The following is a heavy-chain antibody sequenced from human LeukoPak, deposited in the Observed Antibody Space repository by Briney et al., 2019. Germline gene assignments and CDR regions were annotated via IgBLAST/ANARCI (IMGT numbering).Heavy chain of an antibody. CDR1: GYTFTGYY. J-gene: IGHJ4*02. Sequence: ASVKVSCKASGYTFTGYYMHWVRRAPGQGLEWMGWINPNSGGTNYAQKFQGRVTMTRDTSISTAYMELSRLRSDDTAVYYCARDLGVYYYDSSGYYPAGDFDYWGQGTLVTVSS. V-gene: IGHV1-2*02. D-gene: IGHD3-22*01. CDR3: ARDLGVYYYDSSGYYPAGDFDY. CDR2: INPNSGGT.